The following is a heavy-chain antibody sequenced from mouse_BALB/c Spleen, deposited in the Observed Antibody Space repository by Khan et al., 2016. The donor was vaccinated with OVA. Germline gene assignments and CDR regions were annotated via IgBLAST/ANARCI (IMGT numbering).Heavy chain of an antibody. J-gene: IGHJ2*01. V-gene: IGHV1-20*02. Sequence: VQLKQSGSELVRPGASVKISCKASGYSFTGYFMNWVMQSHGKSLEWIGRINPHIGETFYNQRFKDKATLTVDESSSTAHMELRSLASEDSAVYYCTRIYRSDFDYWGQGTTLTVSS. D-gene: IGHD1-1*01. CDR1: GYSFTGYF. CDR3: TRIYRSDFDY. CDR2: INPHIGET.